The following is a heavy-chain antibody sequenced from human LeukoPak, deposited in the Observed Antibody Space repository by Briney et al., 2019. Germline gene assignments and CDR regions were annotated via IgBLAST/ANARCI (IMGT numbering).Heavy chain of an antibody. CDR2: IGNDGINK. CDR1: GLIFSTYG. CDR3: ARGTVSDY. V-gene: IGHV3-33*08. D-gene: IGHD4-11*01. J-gene: IGHJ4*02. Sequence: GGSLRLSCAASGLIFSTYGMHWVRQAPGKGLEWVAVIGNDGINKYYGDSVKGRFSISRDNSNNTLYLHMNSLRDEDTAVYYCARGTVSDYWGQGTLVTVSS.